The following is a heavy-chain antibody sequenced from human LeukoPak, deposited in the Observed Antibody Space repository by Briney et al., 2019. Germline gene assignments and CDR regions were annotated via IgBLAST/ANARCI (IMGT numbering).Heavy chain of an antibody. D-gene: IGHD3-10*01. J-gene: IGHJ4*02. CDR3: ARLPMVRGVVDY. V-gene: IGHV4-59*08. Sequence: SETLSLTCTVSGGSISSYYWGWIRQPPGKGLEWIGYIYYSGSTNYNPSLKSRVTISVDTSKNQFSLKLSSVTAADTAVYYCARLPMVRGVVDYWGQGTLVTVSS. CDR1: GGSISSYY. CDR2: IYYSGST.